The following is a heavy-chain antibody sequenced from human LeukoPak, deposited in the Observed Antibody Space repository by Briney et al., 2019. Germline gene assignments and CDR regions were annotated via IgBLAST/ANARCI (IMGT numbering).Heavy chain of an antibody. Sequence: SVKVSCKASGGTFSSYAISWVRQAPGQGLEWMGGIIPIFGTANYAQKFQGRVTITADESPSTAYMALSSLRTEHTAAYYCARADFWSGYYGIWGQGTLVTVSS. CDR2: IIPIFGTA. D-gene: IGHD3-3*01. CDR1: GGTFSSYA. V-gene: IGHV1-69*13. CDR3: ARADFWSGYYGI. J-gene: IGHJ4*02.